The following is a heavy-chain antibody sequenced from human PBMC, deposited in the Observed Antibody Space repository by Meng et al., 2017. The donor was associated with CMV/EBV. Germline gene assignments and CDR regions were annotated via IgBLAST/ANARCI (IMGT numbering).Heavy chain of an antibody. J-gene: IGHJ4*02. CDR2: IYTSGST. D-gene: IGHD6-19*01. CDR3: ARDSSGWYPHFDY. Sequence: QVHRQGLGPGLGTPPEPLSLPCTGSGGSISSYYWGWIRQPAGKGLEWIGRIYTSGSTNYNPSLKSRVTMSVDTSKNQFSLKLSSVTAADTAVYYCARDSSGWYPHFDYWGQGTLVTVSS. V-gene: IGHV4-4*07. CDR1: GGSISSYY.